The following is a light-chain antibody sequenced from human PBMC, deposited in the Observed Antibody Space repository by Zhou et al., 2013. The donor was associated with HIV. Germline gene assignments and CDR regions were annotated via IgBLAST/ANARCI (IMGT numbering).Light chain of an antibody. J-gene: IGKJ2*01. CDR3: QQYDNLPYT. CDR1: QGIRSA. CDR2: DAS. V-gene: IGKV1D-13*01. Sequence: AIQLTQSPSSLSASVGDRVTITCRASQGIRSALAWYQQKPGKAPKLLIYDASSLEGGVPSRFSGSGSGTDFTFTISSLQPEDIATYYCQQYDNLPYTFGQGTKLEIK.